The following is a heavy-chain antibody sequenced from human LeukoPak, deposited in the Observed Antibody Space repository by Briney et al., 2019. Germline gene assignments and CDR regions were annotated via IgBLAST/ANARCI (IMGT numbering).Heavy chain of an antibody. Sequence: PSETLSLTCTVSGYSISSGYYWGWIRQPPGKGLERIGTIYHSGSTYYNPSLKSRVTISLDTSKNQFSLKLSSVTAADTAVYYCARVTYHYDSSGYYYLQSGAFDIWGQGTMVTVSS. D-gene: IGHD3-22*01. J-gene: IGHJ3*02. CDR2: IYHSGST. CDR3: ARVTYHYDSSGYYYLQSGAFDI. V-gene: IGHV4-38-2*02. CDR1: GYSISSGYY.